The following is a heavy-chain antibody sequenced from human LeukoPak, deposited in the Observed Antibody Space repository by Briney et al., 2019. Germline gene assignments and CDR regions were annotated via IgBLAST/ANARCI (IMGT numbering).Heavy chain of an antibody. D-gene: IGHD4-11*01. Sequence: ASVKVSCKASGYTFTNDYMHWVRQAPGQGLEWMGIISPSDESTSHAQKFQGRVTMTSDMPTSTVYMDLHSLRSDDAAVYYCARPRATSTYTFDYWGQGTMVTVSS. CDR3: ARPRATSTYTFDY. CDR2: ISPSDEST. CDR1: GYTFTNDY. J-gene: IGHJ4*02. V-gene: IGHV1-46*01.